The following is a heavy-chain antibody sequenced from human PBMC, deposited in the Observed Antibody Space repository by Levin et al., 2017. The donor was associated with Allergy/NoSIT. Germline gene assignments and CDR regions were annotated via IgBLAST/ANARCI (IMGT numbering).Heavy chain of an antibody. J-gene: IGHJ4*02. CDR2: IYPSGTNI. CDR3: AKGAPTATTASVYDY. V-gene: IGHV3-21*01. CDR1: GFSFSSFG. Sequence: PGGSLRLSCAASGFSFSSFGMNWVRQAPGTGLEWVSSIYPSGTNIFYADSLEGRFTVSRDNTKDSLYLQINSLRSEDTAVYFCAKGAPTATTASVYDYWGQGTLVNVSS. D-gene: IGHD5-18*01.